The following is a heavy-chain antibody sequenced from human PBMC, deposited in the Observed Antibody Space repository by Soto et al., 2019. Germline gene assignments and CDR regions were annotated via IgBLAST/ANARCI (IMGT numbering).Heavy chain of an antibody. CDR3: ARQVSPPPSMSRSWYFWNGMDV. D-gene: IGHD6-13*01. J-gene: IGHJ6*02. CDR2: ISYDGSQK. CDR1: GYTFSTYA. V-gene: IGHV3-30-3*01. Sequence: GGSLRLSCAASGYTFSTYAMHWVRQAPGKGLEWVAVISYDGSQKYNADSVKGRFIISRDNSENTLYLQMNSLRAEDTAVYYCARQVSPPPSMSRSWYFWNGMDVWGQGTMVTVPS.